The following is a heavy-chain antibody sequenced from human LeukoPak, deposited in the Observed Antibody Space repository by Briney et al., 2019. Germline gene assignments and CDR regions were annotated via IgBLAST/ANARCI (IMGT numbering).Heavy chain of an antibody. Sequence: QPGGSLRLSCAASGFTFSNYAMTWVRQAPGKGLEWVSGLSGSGASTYYADSVKGRFTISRDNSKNALYLQMNSLRADDTAVYYCAREGTAGTNLNWFDPWGQGTLVTVSS. CDR3: AREGTAGTNLNWFDP. CDR2: LSGSGAST. D-gene: IGHD1-1*01. CDR1: GFTFSNYA. V-gene: IGHV3-23*01. J-gene: IGHJ5*02.